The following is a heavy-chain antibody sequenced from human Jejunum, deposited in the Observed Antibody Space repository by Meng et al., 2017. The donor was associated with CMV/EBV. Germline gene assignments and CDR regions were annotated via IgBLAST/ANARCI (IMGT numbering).Heavy chain of an antibody. V-gene: IGHV3-21*06. J-gene: IGHJ5*02. Sequence: GFTPRSYTLSWIRQAPGKGLEWVASISSANTYIYYADSVRGRFTISRDKDKNSLFLQMSSLRVEDTADYYCARSYDFWSGRPWFDPWGQGTLVTVSS. CDR3: ARSYDFWSGRPWFDP. D-gene: IGHD3-3*01. CDR2: ISSANTYI. CDR1: GFTPRSYT.